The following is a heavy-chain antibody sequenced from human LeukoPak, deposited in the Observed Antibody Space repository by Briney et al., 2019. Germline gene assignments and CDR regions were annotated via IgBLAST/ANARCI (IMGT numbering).Heavy chain of an antibody. D-gene: IGHD3-9*01. V-gene: IGHV1-18*01. Sequence: GASVKVSCKASGYTFTSYGISWVRQAPGQGLEWMGWISAYNGNTDYAQKLQGRVTMTTDTSTSTAYMELRSLRYDATAVYYSARSHDILTGDDYWGQGTLVTVSS. J-gene: IGHJ4*02. CDR1: GYTFTSYG. CDR3: ARSHDILTGDDY. CDR2: ISAYNGNT.